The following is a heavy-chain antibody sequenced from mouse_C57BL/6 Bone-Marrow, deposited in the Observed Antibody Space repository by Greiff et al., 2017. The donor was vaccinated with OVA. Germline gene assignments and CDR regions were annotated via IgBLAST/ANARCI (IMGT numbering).Heavy chain of an antibody. D-gene: IGHD2-4*01. CDR1: GYTFTSYW. CDR2: IDPSDSYT. CDR3: VRGDYAWFAY. V-gene: IGHV1-69*01. J-gene: IGHJ3*01. Sequence: VQLQQPGAELVMPGASVKLSCKASGYTFTSYWMHWVKQRPGQGLEWIGEIDPSDSYTNYNQKFKGKSTLTVDKSSSPAYMQLSSLTSEGSAVYYCVRGDYAWFAYWGQGTLVTVSA.